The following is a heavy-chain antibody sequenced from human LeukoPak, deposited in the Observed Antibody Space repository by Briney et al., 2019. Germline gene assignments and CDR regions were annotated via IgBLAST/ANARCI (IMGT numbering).Heavy chain of an antibody. CDR1: GFTVSSNY. D-gene: IGHD7-27*01. V-gene: IGHV3-66*01. CDR3: ARDLNWGYYFDY. Sequence: GGSLRLSCAASGFTVSSNYMSWVRQAPGKGLEWVSVIYSGGSTYYADSVKGRFTISRDNSKNTLYLRMNSLRAEDTAVYYCARDLNWGYYFDYWGQGTLVTVSS. CDR2: IYSGGST. J-gene: IGHJ4*02.